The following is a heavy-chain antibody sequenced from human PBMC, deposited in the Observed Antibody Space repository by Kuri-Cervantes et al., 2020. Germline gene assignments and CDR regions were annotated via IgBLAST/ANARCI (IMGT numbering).Heavy chain of an antibody. CDR3: ARLYGSGAAFDY. CDR2: SIPIFGTA. V-gene: IGHV1-69*13. D-gene: IGHD3-10*01. CDR1: GGTFSSYA. Sequence: SVKISCKASGGTFSSYAISWVRQAPGQGLEWMGGSIPIFGTANYAQKFQGRVTITADESTSTAYMELSSLRSEDTAVYYRARLYGSGAAFDYWGQGTLVTVSS. J-gene: IGHJ4*02.